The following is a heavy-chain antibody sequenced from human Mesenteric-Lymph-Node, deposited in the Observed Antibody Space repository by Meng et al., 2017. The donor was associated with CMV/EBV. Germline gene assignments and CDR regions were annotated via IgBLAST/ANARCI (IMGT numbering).Heavy chain of an antibody. CDR1: GYSISSGYY. D-gene: IGHD1-26*01. CDR2: IYHSGST. J-gene: IGHJ5*02. CDR3: ARDLGGGRVDP. V-gene: IGHV4-38-2*02. Sequence: SETLSLTCTVSGYSISSGYYWGWIRQPPGKGLEWIGSIYHSGSTYYNPSLKSRVTISVDTSKNQFSLKLSSVTAADTAVYYCARDLGGGRVDPWGQGTLVTVSS.